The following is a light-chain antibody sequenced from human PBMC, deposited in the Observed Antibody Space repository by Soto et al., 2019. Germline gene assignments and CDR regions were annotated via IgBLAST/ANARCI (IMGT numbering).Light chain of an antibody. CDR1: QGIDTS. CDR3: QQLHGYPIT. V-gene: IGKV1-9*01. Sequence: DNQMTQSPSTLSASVVDRVTIACRASQGIDTSLAWYQQKPGKAPKLLIYAASNFQSGVPSRFSGSGSGTHFTLTISSLQPEDFATYYCQQLHGYPITFGQGTRLEIK. CDR2: AAS. J-gene: IGKJ5*01.